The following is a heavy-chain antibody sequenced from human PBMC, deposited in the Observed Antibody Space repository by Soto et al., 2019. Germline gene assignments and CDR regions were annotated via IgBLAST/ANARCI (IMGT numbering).Heavy chain of an antibody. V-gene: IGHV3-74*01. CDR2: ISSDGSST. CDR1: GFTFSTYW. D-gene: IGHD3-10*01. J-gene: IGHJ4*02. Sequence: EVQLVESGGGLVQPGGSLRLSCAVSGFTFSTYWMHWVRQAPGKGLVWVSRISSDGSSTTYADSVKDRFTISRDNVKKTLDVQMNSLRAEDTAVYYCARGYPDGSGTLDWCQGTLVTVSS. CDR3: ARGYPDGSGTLD.